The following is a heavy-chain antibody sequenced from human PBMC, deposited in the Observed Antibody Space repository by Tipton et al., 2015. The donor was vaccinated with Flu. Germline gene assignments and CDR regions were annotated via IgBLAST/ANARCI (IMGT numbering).Heavy chain of an antibody. J-gene: IGHJ5*02. CDR3: ARCARVLDP. D-gene: IGHD4/OR15-4a*01. Sequence: LRLSCTVSGASISSSYWSWVRQPPGKGLECIGYIYHSGDINYNPSLKSRVTISMDTSKNQFSLKLTSVTATDTAVYYCARCARVLDPWGQGTLVTVSS. V-gene: IGHV4-59*08. CDR1: GASISSSY. CDR2: IYHSGDI.